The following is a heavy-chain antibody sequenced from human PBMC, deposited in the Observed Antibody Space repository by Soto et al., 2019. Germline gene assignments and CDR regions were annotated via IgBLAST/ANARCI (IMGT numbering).Heavy chain of an antibody. CDR2: ISAYNGNT. V-gene: IGHV1-18*01. CDR1: GYTFTSYG. Sequence: ASVKVSCKASGYTFTSYGISWVRQAPGQGLEWMGWISAYNGNTNYAQKLQGRVTMTTDTSTSTAYMELRSLRSDDTAVYYCASGYYDNLNGYYSFDYWSQGTLVTVSS. D-gene: IGHD3-9*01. J-gene: IGHJ4*02. CDR3: ASGYYDNLNGYYSFDY.